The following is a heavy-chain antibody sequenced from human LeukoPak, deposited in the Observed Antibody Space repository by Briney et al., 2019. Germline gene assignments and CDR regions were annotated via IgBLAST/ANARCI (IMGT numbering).Heavy chain of an antibody. V-gene: IGHV4-4*02. D-gene: IGHD2-2*01. CDR2: IYHSGST. CDR3: VLGYCSSTSCYSVDY. J-gene: IGHJ4*02. CDR1: GGSISSSNW. Sequence: SETLSLTCAVSGGSISSSNWWSWVRQPPGKGLEWIGEIYHSGSTNYNPSLKSRVTISVDKSKNQLSLKLSSVTAADTAVYYCVLGYCSSTSCYSVDYRGQGTLVTVSS.